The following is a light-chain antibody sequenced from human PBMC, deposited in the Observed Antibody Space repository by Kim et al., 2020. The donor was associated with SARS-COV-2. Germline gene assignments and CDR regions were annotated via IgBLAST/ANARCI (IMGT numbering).Light chain of an antibody. V-gene: IGKV3-20*01. J-gene: IGKJ5*01. CDR2: AAS. Sequence: EIVLTQSPGTLSLSPGERATLSCRASQSVSSNYLAWYQQKPGQSPRLLIYAASSRATGIPDRFSGSGSGTDFTLTISRLESEDLGVYYCQQYATSPTTFGQGTRLEIK. CDR3: QQYATSPTT. CDR1: QSVSSNY.